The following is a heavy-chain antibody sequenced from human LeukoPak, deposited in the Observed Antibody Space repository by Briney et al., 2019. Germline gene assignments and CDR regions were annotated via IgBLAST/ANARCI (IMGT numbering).Heavy chain of an antibody. CDR2: ISSSSSYT. V-gene: IGHV3-11*05. D-gene: IGHD3-22*01. Sequence: GGSLRLSCAVSGFTVSSNHMSWVRQAPGKGLEWVSYISSSSSYTNYADSVKGRFTISRDNAKNSLYLQMNSLRAEDTAVYYCARVSLSDDSSGYSFDYWGQGTLVTVSS. J-gene: IGHJ4*02. CDR1: GFTVSSNH. CDR3: ARVSLSDDSSGYSFDY.